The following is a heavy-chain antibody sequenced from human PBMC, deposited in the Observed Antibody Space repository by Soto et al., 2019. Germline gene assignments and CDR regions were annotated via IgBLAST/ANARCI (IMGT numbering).Heavy chain of an antibody. V-gene: IGHV3-74*01. CDR2: INNDGSSP. Sequence: GGSLRLSCAASGFTFSSYWMHWVRQAPGEGLVWVSRINNDGSSPVYADSVRGRFTISRDNAKNTLYLQMNSLRAEDMAVYYCVKRGVIGSVDAFDIWGQGTMVTVSS. CDR3: VKRGVIGSVDAFDI. D-gene: IGHD3-10*01. CDR1: GFTFSSYW. J-gene: IGHJ3*02.